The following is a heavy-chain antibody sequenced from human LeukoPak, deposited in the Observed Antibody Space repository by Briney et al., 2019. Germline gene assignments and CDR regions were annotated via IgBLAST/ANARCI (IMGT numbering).Heavy chain of an antibody. D-gene: IGHD2-15*01. Sequence: SVKVSCKASGGTFSSYAISWVRQAPGQGLEWMGGIIPIFGTANYAQKFQGRVTITADKSTSAAYMELSSLRSEDTAVYYCAREGMDIVVVVAAMGAFDIWGQGTMVTVSS. CDR1: GGTFSSYA. J-gene: IGHJ3*02. V-gene: IGHV1-69*06. CDR2: IIPIFGTA. CDR3: AREGMDIVVVVAAMGAFDI.